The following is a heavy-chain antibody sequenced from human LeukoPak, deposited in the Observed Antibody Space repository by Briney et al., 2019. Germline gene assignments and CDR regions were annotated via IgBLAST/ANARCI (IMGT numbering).Heavy chain of an antibody. D-gene: IGHD2-15*01. Sequence: ASVKVSCKASGYTFTGYYMHWVRQAPGQGLEWMGWTHPNSGGTNYAQKFQGRVTMTRDTSISTAYMELSRLRSDDTAVYYCARPKYCSGGSCYYGFDYWGQGTLVTVSS. V-gene: IGHV1-2*02. CDR1: GYTFTGYY. CDR3: ARPKYCSGGSCYYGFDY. CDR2: THPNSGGT. J-gene: IGHJ4*02.